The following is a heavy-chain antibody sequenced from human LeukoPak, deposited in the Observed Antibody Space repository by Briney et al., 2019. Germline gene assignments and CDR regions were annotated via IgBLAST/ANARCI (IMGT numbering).Heavy chain of an antibody. D-gene: IGHD6-19*01. J-gene: IGHJ4*02. V-gene: IGHV4-4*07. CDR3: ARTSSGWYFDC. Sequence: SETLSLTCSVSDGSIREYFWSWIRQPAGKGLEWVGRFFTGGSATYNPSLKSRVTISVDTSKNQFSLKLSSVTAADTAVYYCARTSSGWYFDCWGQGTLVTASS. CDR2: FFTGGSA. CDR1: DGSIREYF.